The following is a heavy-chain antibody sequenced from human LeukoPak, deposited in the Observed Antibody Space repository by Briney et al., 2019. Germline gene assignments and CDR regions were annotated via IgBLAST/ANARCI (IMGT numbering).Heavy chain of an antibody. CDR1: GFTFSSYA. V-gene: IGHV3-23*01. J-gene: IGHJ6*03. D-gene: IGHD3-3*01. CDR2: ISGSGGST. Sequence: TGGSPRLSCAASGFTFSSYAMSWVRQAPGKGLEWVSAISGSGGSTYYADSVKGRFTISRDNSKNTLYLQINSLRAEDTAVYYCAKDLDDFWSGPHFDMDVWGKGTTVTVSS. CDR3: AKDLDDFWSGPHFDMDV.